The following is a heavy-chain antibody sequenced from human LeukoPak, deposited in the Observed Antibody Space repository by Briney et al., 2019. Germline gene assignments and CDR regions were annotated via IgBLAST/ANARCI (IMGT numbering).Heavy chain of an antibody. V-gene: IGHV3-23*01. J-gene: IGHJ6*02. Sequence: GGSLRLSCAASGFTFSSYVMNWVRQAPGKGLEWVSTISAGGDNTYYADSVKGRFTISRDNSQTTLYLQMNSLRAEDTAIYYCRRGDSKYGMDVWGQGTTVTVSS. CDR3: RRGDSKYGMDV. CDR1: GFTFSSYV. D-gene: IGHD4-17*01. CDR2: ISAGGDNT.